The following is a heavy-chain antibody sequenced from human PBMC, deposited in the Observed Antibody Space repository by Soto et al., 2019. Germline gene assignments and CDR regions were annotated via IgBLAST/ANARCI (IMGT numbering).Heavy chain of an antibody. Sequence: QVQLVESGGGVVQPGRSLRLSCAASGFTFSSYGMHWVRQAPGKGLEWVAVIWYDGSNKYYADSVKGRFTISRDNSQNTLYLQMNSLRAEDTAVYYCAVEYSSSSFDYWGQGTLVTVSS. D-gene: IGHD6-6*01. CDR1: GFTFSSYG. CDR3: AVEYSSSSFDY. CDR2: IWYDGSNK. J-gene: IGHJ4*02. V-gene: IGHV3-33*01.